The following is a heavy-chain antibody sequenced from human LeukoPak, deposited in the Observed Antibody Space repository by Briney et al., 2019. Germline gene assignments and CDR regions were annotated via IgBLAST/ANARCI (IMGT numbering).Heavy chain of an antibody. CDR1: GFTFSDYY. CDR3: ARALSSGWDLLDV. Sequence: GGCLTLSCAASGFTFSDYYMSWIRQAPGKGLEWVSYISSSGSYTNYADSVKGRFTISRDNAKNSLYLQMNSLRAEDTAVYYCARALSSGWDLLDVWGQATT. V-gene: IGHV3-11*05. D-gene: IGHD6-19*01. CDR2: ISSSGSYT. J-gene: IGHJ6*02.